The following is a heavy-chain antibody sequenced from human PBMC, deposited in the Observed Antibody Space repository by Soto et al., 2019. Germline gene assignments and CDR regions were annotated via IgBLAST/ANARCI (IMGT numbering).Heavy chain of an antibody. CDR2: INPNSGDT. D-gene: IGHD3-10*01. J-gene: IGHJ4*02. CDR3: ARARSGSGTYYNPVYDY. CDR1: GYTFTGNY. V-gene: IGHV1-2*04. Sequence: ASVKVSCNTSGYTFTGNYMHWVRQAPGQGLEWMGWINPNSGDTNYAQNFQGWVTMTRDTSIGTAYMEVSRLKSDDTAVYYCARARSGSGTYYNPVYDYWGQGTLVTVSS.